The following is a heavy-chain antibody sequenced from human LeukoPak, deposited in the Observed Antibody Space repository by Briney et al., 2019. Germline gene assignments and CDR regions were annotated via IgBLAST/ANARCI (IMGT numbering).Heavy chain of an antibody. CDR1: GYTLTELS. CDR3: ARDYGYVDY. Sequence: GASVKVSCKVSGYTLTELSMHWVRQAPGKGLEWMGGFDPEDGETIYAQKLQGRVTMTIDTSTSTAYMELRSLRSDDTAVYYCARDYGYVDYWGQGTLVTVSS. V-gene: IGHV1-24*01. J-gene: IGHJ4*02. CDR2: FDPEDGET. D-gene: IGHD3-16*01.